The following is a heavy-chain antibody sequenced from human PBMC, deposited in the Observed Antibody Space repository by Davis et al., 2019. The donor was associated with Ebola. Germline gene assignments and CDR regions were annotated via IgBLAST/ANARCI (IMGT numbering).Heavy chain of an antibody. CDR1: GFTFDTCA. Sequence: GGSLRLSCVASGFTFDTCAMSWVRQAPGKGLEWVSAMSASDGSKYYADSMKGRFTISRDNSKNTLYLQMTSLRAEDTATYYCAKDNEFGDYSYFRSWGQGTLVTVSS. J-gene: IGHJ5*02. CDR2: MSASDGSK. V-gene: IGHV3-23*01. CDR3: AKDNEFGDYSYFRS. D-gene: IGHD3-10*01.